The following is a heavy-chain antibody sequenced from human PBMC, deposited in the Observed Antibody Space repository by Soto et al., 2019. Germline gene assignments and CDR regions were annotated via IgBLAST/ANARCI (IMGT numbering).Heavy chain of an antibody. Sequence: QVQLQESGPGLVKPSETLSLTCTVSGGSISSYYWCWIRQPAGTGLEWIGRIYTSGSTNYNPSRRSRVTMSVDTSKKQFSLRLSSVTAAGTAVYFCARDSGVGATSWFDPWGQGPLGTVSS. CDR1: GGSISSYY. CDR2: IYTSGST. CDR3: ARDSGVGATSWFDP. D-gene: IGHD1-26*01. V-gene: IGHV4-4*07. J-gene: IGHJ5*02.